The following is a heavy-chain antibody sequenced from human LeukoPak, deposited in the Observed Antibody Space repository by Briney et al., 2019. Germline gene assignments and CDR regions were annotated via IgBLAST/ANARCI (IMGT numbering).Heavy chain of an antibody. Sequence: SETLSLTCAVYGGSFSGYYWSWIRQPPGKGLEWIGEINHSGSTNYNPSLKSRVTISVDTSKNQFSLKLSSVTAADTAVYYCARGGGTAMVDFDYWGQGTLSPSPQ. CDR2: INHSGST. D-gene: IGHD5-18*01. J-gene: IGHJ4*02. V-gene: IGHV4-34*01. CDR3: ARGGGTAMVDFDY. CDR1: GGSFSGYY.